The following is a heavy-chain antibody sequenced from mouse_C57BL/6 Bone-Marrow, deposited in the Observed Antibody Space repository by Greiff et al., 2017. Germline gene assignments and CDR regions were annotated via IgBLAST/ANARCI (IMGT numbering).Heavy chain of an antibody. D-gene: IGHD4-1*01. V-gene: IGHV5-4*01. CDR1: GFTFSSYA. CDR3: ARNCAAWFAY. J-gene: IGHJ3*01. Sequence: EVQRVESGGGLVKPGGSLKLSCAASGFTFSSYAMSWVRQTPEKRLEWVATISDGGSYTYYPDNVKGRFTISRDNAKNNLYLQMSHLKSEDTAMYYCARNCAAWFAYWGRGTLVTVSA. CDR2: ISDGGSYT.